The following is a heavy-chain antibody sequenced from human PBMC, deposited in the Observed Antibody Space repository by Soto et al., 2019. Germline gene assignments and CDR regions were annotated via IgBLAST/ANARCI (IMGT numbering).Heavy chain of an antibody. Sequence: SETLSLTCAVSGGSISSGGYSWNWIRQPPGKGLEWIGYIYHSGSTLYNPSLKSRVTISVDKSKNQFSLKLSSVTAADTAVYYCARGVTLVRGVIHTPYFDYWGQGALVTVSS. CDR1: GGSISSGGYS. CDR2: IYHSGST. D-gene: IGHD3-10*01. CDR3: ARGVTLVRGVIHTPYFDY. V-gene: IGHV4-30-2*01. J-gene: IGHJ4*02.